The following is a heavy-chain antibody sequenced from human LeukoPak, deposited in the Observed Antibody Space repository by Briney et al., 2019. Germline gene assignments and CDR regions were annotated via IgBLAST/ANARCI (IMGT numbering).Heavy chain of an antibody. V-gene: IGHV3-23*01. CDR1: GTTFTNIW. CDR3: AKHAQGEYNSGWYYFDY. Sequence: GGSLRLSCAASGTTFTNIWMNWVRQAPGKGLEWVSFISGSGGSTYHADSVRGRFTISRDNSKNTLYLQMNSLRAEDTAVYYCAKHAQGEYNSGWYYFDYWGQGTLVTVSS. CDR2: ISGSGGST. J-gene: IGHJ4*02. D-gene: IGHD6-19*01.